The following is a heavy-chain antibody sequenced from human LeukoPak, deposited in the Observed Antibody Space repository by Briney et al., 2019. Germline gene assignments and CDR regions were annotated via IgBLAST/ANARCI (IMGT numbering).Heavy chain of an antibody. Sequence: PGGSLRLSCAASGFTFTSYTMHWVRQPPGQGLEWVAATSYDAGNRYYADYVKGRFTISRDNSNNTLFLQMKSLRPEDTAVYFCARKSLWFKYYDYWGQGIWVTVSS. CDR3: ARKSLWFKYYDY. V-gene: IGHV3-30*01. D-gene: IGHD2-21*01. J-gene: IGHJ4*02. CDR1: GFTFTSYT. CDR2: TSYDAGNR.